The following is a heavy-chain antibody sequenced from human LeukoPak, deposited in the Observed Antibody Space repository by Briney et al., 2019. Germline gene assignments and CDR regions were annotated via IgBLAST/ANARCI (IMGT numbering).Heavy chain of an antibody. CDR1: GGSISSYY. J-gene: IGHJ4*02. D-gene: IGHD2/OR15-2a*01. Sequence: SETLSLTCTVSGGSISSYYWSWIRQPPGKGLEWIGYIYYSGSTNYNPSPKSRVTISVDTSKNQFSLKLSSVTAADTAVYYCAVGSSTHYYFDYWGQGTLVTVSS. CDR3: AVGSSTHYYFDY. CDR2: IYYSGST. V-gene: IGHV4-59*01.